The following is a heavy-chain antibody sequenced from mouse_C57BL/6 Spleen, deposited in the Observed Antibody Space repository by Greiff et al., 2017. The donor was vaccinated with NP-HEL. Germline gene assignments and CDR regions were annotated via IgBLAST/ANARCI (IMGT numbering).Heavy chain of an antibody. V-gene: IGHV1-80*01. CDR2: IYPGDGDT. CDR3: ARSRSYYYGSSPWFAY. J-gene: IGHJ3*01. D-gene: IGHD1-1*01. CDR1: GYAFSSYW. Sequence: VQLQQSEAELVKPGASVKISCKASGYAFSSYWMNWVKQRPGKGLEWIGQIYPGDGDTNYNGKFKGKATLTADKSSSTAYMQLSSLTSEDSAVYFCARSRSYYYGSSPWFAYWGQGTLVTVSA.